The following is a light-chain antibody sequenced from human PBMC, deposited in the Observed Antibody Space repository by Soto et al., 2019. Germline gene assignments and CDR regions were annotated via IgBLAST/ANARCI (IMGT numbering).Light chain of an antibody. CDR1: QSISTY. CDR3: QQSYSSPLW. V-gene: IGKV1-39*01. Sequence: DIQMTQSPSSLSASVGDRVTITCRASQSISTYLNWSQQKPGKAPKLLISAASSLQSEIPSSFSGSESGTDFTLTISSMQPEDFATYYCQQSYSSPLWVGGGTKVESK. J-gene: IGKJ4*01. CDR2: AAS.